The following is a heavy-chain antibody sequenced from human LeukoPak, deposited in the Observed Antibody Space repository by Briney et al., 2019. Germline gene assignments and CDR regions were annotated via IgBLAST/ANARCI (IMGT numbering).Heavy chain of an antibody. CDR2: INHSGSN. Sequence: SETLSLTCAVYGGSFSGYYWSWIRQPPGKGREGIGEINHSGSNNYNPSLKSRVTISVDTSKNQFSLKLSSVTAADTAVYYCASSSGWYVFDYWGQGTLVTVSS. CDR1: GGSFSGYY. J-gene: IGHJ4*02. CDR3: ASSSGWYVFDY. D-gene: IGHD6-19*01. V-gene: IGHV4-34*01.